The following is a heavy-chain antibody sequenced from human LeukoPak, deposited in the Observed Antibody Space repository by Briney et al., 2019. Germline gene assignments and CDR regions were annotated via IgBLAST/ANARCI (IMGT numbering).Heavy chain of an antibody. J-gene: IGHJ4*02. V-gene: IGHV4-39*07. D-gene: IGHD6-19*01. CDR1: GGSISSSSYY. CDR3: ARDGAVAGSY. CDR2: IYYSGST. Sequence: PSETLSLTCTVSGGSISSSSYYWGWIRQPPGKGLEWIGSIYYSGSTYYNPSLKSRVTISVDTSKNQFSLKLSSVTAADTAVYYCARDGAVAGSYWGQGTLVTVSS.